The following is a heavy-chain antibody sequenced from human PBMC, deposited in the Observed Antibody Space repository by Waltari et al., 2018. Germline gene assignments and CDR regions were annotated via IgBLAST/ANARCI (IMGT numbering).Heavy chain of an antibody. D-gene: IGHD3-22*01. CDR1: GYTFSIYG. V-gene: IGHV1-18*01. Sequence: QVHLVQSGAEVKKPGASVKVSCKASGYTFSIYGINWVRQAPGQGLEWMGWISADNGNTNYAQKFQGRVTMTTETSTSTVYMEVMSLRSDDTAVYYCARSTYYYDSSGYWDWGQGTLVTVSS. CDR3: ARSTYYYDSSGYWD. J-gene: IGHJ4*02. CDR2: ISADNGNT.